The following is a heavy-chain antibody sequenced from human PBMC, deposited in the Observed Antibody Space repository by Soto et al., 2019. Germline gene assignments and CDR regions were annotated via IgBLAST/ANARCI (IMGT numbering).Heavy chain of an antibody. V-gene: IGHV3-48*03. Sequence: GGSLRLSCAASGFTFSSYEMNWVRQAPGKGLEWVSYISSSGSTIYYADSVKGRFTISRDNAKNSLYLQMNSLRAEDTAVYYCAKGVDSSGLNAFDIWGQGTMVTVSS. CDR1: GFTFSSYE. D-gene: IGHD3-22*01. CDR2: ISSSGSTI. CDR3: AKGVDSSGLNAFDI. J-gene: IGHJ3*02.